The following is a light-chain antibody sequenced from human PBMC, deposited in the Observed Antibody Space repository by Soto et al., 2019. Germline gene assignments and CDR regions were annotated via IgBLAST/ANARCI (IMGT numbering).Light chain of an antibody. CDR3: CSYAGSYTSYV. J-gene: IGLJ1*01. Sequence: ALTHPASVSGSPGQSITISCTGTSSDVGSYNLVSWYQQHPGKAPKLMIYEGSKRPSGVSNRSSGSKSGNTAPLTISGLQAEDEADYYCCSYAGSYTSYVFGTGTKVTVL. CDR2: EGS. CDR1: SSDVGSYNL. V-gene: IGLV2-23*01.